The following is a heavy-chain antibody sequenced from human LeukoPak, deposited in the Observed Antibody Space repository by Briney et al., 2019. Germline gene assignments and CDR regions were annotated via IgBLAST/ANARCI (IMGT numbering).Heavy chain of an antibody. Sequence: GGSLRLSCAASGFIFDDYAMHWVRQAPGKGLEWVSGISWNSGSIGYADSVKGRFTISRDNAKNSLYLQTNSLRAEDTALYYCAKDRDYSSSGASVDYWGQGTLVTVSS. D-gene: IGHD6-6*01. CDR2: ISWNSGSI. CDR1: GFIFDDYA. J-gene: IGHJ4*02. CDR3: AKDRDYSSSGASVDY. V-gene: IGHV3-9*01.